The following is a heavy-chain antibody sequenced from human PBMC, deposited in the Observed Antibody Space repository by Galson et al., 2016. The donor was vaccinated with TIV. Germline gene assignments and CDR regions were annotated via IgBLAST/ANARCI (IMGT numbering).Heavy chain of an antibody. CDR3: VRTPYGDSFGWYFDL. Sequence: ALEWLARIDWDGDKYYSTFLQTRLTISKDTSKNQVVLTMTNMDPVDTATYYCVRTPYGDSFGWYFDLWGRGTLVTVSS. D-gene: IGHD4-17*01. V-gene: IGHV2-70*11. CDR2: IDWDGDK. J-gene: IGHJ2*01.